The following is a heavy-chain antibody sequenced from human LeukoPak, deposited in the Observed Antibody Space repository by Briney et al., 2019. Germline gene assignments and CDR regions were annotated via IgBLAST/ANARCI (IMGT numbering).Heavy chain of an antibody. Sequence: SQTLSLTCAISGDSVSSNSAAWNWIRQSPSRGLEWQGRTYYRSKWYNDYAVSVKSRITINPDTSKNQFSLQLNSVTPEDTAVYYCARSAQQWLVYYYYYGMDVWGQGTTVTVSS. J-gene: IGHJ6*02. D-gene: IGHD6-19*01. CDR1: GDSVSSNSAA. CDR2: TYYRSKWYN. CDR3: ARSAQQWLVYYYYYGMDV. V-gene: IGHV6-1*01.